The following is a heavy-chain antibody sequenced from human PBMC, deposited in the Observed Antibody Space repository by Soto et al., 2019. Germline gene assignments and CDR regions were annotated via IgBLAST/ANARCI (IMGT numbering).Heavy chain of an antibody. CDR2: IYPGDSDT. J-gene: IGHJ3*02. CDR3: ARCDYYYDSSGYYSMQDAFDI. Sequence: PGESLKISCKGSGYSFTSYWIGWVRQMPGKGLEWMGIIYPGDSDTRYSPSFQGQVTISADKSISTAYLQWSSLKASDTAMYYCARCDYYYDSSGYYSMQDAFDIWGQGTMVTVSS. CDR1: GYSFTSYW. D-gene: IGHD3-22*01. V-gene: IGHV5-51*01.